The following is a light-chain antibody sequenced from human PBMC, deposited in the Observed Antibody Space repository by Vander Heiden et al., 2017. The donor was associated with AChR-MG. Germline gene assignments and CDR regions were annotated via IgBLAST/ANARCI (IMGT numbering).Light chain of an antibody. V-gene: IGKV1-39*01. CDR3: QQSYSAPFT. CDR2: TAS. J-gene: IGKJ3*01. CDR1: HSISKN. Sequence: DIEMTQSPSSLSASVGDGVTITCRASHSISKNLNWYQQKVGSAPKLLISTASHLESGVPSRVSGSASGTDFTLTISSLRPEDFATYFCQQSYSAPFTFGPGTTV.